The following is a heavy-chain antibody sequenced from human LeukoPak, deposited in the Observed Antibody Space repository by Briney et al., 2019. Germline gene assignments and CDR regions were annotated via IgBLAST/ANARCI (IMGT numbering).Heavy chain of an antibody. Sequence: SETLSLTCTVSGGSISSYYWSWIRQPPGKGLEWIGYIYYSGSTNYNPSLKSRVTISVDTSKNQFSLNLSSVTAADTAVYYCARFGSLREPIHDYWGQGTLVTVSS. CDR2: IYYSGST. V-gene: IGHV4-59*01. CDR1: GGSISSYY. D-gene: IGHD3-16*01. J-gene: IGHJ4*02. CDR3: ARFGSLREPIHDY.